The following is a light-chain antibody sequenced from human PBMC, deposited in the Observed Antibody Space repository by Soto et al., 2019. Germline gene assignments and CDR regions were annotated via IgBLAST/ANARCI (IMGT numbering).Light chain of an antibody. CDR3: CSYAGSRTYL. V-gene: IGLV2-23*01. J-gene: IGLJ1*01. CDR1: SGDVGSYDL. CDR2: EGT. Sequence: QSALTQPASVSGSPGQSITISCTGTSGDVGSYDLVSWYQQQPGKAPKLLIYEGTQRPSGLSTRFSGSKSGNTASLTISGLQADDGADYYCCSYAGSRTYLFGTGTKVTVL.